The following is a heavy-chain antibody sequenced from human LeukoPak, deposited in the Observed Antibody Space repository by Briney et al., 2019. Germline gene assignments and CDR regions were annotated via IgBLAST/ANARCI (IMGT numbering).Heavy chain of an antibody. CDR2: INHSGST. V-gene: IGHV4-34*01. Sequence: SETLSLTCAVYGGSFSGYYWSWIRQPPGKGLEWIGEINHSGSTNYNPSLKSRVTISVDTSKNQFSLKLNSVTAADTAVYYCASGAYSYYYMDVWGKGTTVTFSS. CDR3: ASGAYSYYYMDV. J-gene: IGHJ6*03. D-gene: IGHD4-11*01. CDR1: GGSFSGYY.